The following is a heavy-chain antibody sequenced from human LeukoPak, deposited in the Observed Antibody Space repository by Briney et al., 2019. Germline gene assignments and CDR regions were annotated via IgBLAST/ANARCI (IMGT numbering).Heavy chain of an antibody. Sequence: GGSLRLSCAASGFTFSSYWMSWVRQVPGKGLEWVANIKQDGSEKYYVDSVKGRFTISRDNAKNSLYLQMNSLRAEDTAVYYCARVRGYGGNSYYDYWGQGTLVTVSS. D-gene: IGHD4-17*01. CDR2: IKQDGSEK. CDR1: GFTFSSYW. CDR3: ARVRGYGGNSYYDY. V-gene: IGHV3-7*01. J-gene: IGHJ4*02.